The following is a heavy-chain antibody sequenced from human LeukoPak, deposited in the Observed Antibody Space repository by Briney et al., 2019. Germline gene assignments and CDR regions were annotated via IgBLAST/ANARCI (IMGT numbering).Heavy chain of an antibody. V-gene: IGHV3-30*04. Sequence: GKSLRLSCAASGFTFSNYAMHWVRQAPGKGLEWVAVTSYDESNKYYADSVKGRFTISRDNSKKTLYLQMNSLRGEDTAVYYRARVVVSSSSDYFDYWGQGTLVIVSS. D-gene: IGHD6-6*01. CDR1: GFTFSNYA. CDR2: TSYDESNK. J-gene: IGHJ4*02. CDR3: ARVVVSSSSDYFDY.